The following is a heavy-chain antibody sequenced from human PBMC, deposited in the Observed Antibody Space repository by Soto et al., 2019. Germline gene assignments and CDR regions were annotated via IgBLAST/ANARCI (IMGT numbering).Heavy chain of an antibody. CDR2: IYYSGST. J-gene: IGHJ1*01. CDR3: ARGAPGEYFQH. V-gene: IGHV4-61*01. CDR1: GGSVSSGSYY. Sequence: QVQLQESGPGLVKPSETLSLTCTVSGGSVSSGSYYWSWIRQPPGKGLEWIGYIYYSGSTNYNPSLKSRVTISVDTSENQFSLKLSSVTAADTAVYYCARGAPGEYFQHWGQGTLVTVSS.